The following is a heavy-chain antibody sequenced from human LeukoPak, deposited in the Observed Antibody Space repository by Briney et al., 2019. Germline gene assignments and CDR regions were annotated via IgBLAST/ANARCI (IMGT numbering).Heavy chain of an antibody. CDR3: ARSHREVVGAIPY. V-gene: IGHV3-23*01. CDR2: ISGSGGST. J-gene: IGHJ4*02. Sequence: GGSLRLSCAASGFTFSSYGMSWVRQAPGKGLEWVSAISGSGGSTYYADSLRGRFTISRDNSKNSLFLQMNSLGAEDTAVYFRARSHREVVGAIPYWGQGTLLSVSS. D-gene: IGHD2-21*01. CDR1: GFTFSSYG.